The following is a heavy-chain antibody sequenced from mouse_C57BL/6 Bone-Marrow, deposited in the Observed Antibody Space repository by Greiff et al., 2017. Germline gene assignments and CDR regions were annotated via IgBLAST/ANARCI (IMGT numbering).Heavy chain of an antibody. J-gene: IGHJ3*01. CDR3: ARDGRQLRLLFAY. CDR2: ISDGGSYT. V-gene: IGHV5-4*01. D-gene: IGHD3-2*02. CDR1: GFTFSSYA. Sequence: EVMLVESGGGLVKPGGSLKLSCAASGFTFSSYAMSWVRQTPEKRLEWVATISDGGSYTYYPDNVKGRFTISRDNAKNNLYLQMSHLKSDDTAMYYCARDGRQLRLLFAYWGQGTLVTVSA.